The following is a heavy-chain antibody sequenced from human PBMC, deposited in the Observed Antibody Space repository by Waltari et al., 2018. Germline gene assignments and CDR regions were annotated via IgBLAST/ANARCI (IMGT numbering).Heavy chain of an antibody. Sequence: QVQLQESGPGLVKPSETLSLTCTVSGGSISSYYWSWIRQPPGKGLEWIGYIYYSGSNNYNPSLKSRVTISVDTSKNQFSLKLSSVTAADTAVYYCARDRGTGDVYFDYWGQGTLVTVSS. J-gene: IGHJ4*02. D-gene: IGHD7-27*01. V-gene: IGHV4-59*01. CDR3: ARDRGTGDVYFDY. CDR1: GGSISSYY. CDR2: IYYSGSN.